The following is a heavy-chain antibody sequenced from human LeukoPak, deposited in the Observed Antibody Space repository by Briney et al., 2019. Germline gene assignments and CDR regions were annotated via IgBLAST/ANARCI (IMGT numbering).Heavy chain of an antibody. Sequence: GESLKISCKGSGYSFTSYWIAWVRQMPGKGLEWMGIIYPGDSDTRYSPSFQGQVIISADKSISTAYLQWSSLKASDTAMYYCARRVGSSSWFFDYWGQGTLVTVSS. V-gene: IGHV5-51*01. CDR1: GYSFTSYW. D-gene: IGHD6-13*01. CDR3: ARRVGSSSWFFDY. J-gene: IGHJ4*02. CDR2: IYPGDSDT.